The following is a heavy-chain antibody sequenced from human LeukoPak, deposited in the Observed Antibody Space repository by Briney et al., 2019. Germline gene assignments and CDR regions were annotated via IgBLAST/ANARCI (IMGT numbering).Heavy chain of an antibody. CDR2: IYYSGST. CDR1: GGSISSGSFY. CDR3: ARLISGTLAGFDP. D-gene: IGHD1-20*01. J-gene: IGHJ5*02. V-gene: IGHV4-39*07. Sequence: SETLSLTCSVSGGSISSGSFYWGWIRQPPGKGLEWIGYIYYSGSTDYNPSLKSRVTMSVDTSKNQFSLKLSSVTAVDTAVYYCARLISGTLAGFDPWGQGTLVTVSS.